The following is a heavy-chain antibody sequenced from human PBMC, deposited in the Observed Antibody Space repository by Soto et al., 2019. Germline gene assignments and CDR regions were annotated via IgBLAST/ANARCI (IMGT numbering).Heavy chain of an antibody. CDR3: ARGRGGDCRLFDY. V-gene: IGHV1-18*04. CDR2: ITTYNSNT. D-gene: IGHD2-21*02. Sequence: AASVKVSCKTSGYTFTTYGITWVRQAPGQGLEWLGWITTYNSNTNYAQNLHGRLTMTIDASTSTAYMELRSLRSDDTAVYYCARGRGGDCRLFDYWGQGTLVTVSS. J-gene: IGHJ4*02. CDR1: GYTFTTYG.